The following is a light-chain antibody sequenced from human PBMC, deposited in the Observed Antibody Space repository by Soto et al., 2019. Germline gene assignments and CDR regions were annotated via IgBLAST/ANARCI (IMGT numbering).Light chain of an antibody. CDR3: QQYYSSVVT. CDR2: DAS. CDR1: QSVSSY. J-gene: IGKJ5*01. V-gene: IGKV3-11*01. Sequence: EIVLTQSPATLSLSPGERATLSCRASQSVSSYLAWYQQKPGQAPRLLIYDASNRATGIPARFSGSGSGTDFTLTISSLQAEDVAVYYCQQYYSSVVTFGQGTRLEIK.